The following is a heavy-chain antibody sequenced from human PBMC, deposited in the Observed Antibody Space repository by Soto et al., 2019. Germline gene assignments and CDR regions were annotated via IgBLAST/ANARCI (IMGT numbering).Heavy chain of an antibody. V-gene: IGHV1-69*13. CDR2: IIPIFGTA. D-gene: IGHD3-10*01. J-gene: IGHJ4*02. CDR3: AREVIYGAMVRIDY. CDR1: GGTFSSYA. Sequence: GASVKVSCKASGGTFSSYAISWVRQAPGQGLEWMGGIIPIFGTANYAQKFQGRVTITADESTSTAYMELSSLRSEDTAVYYCAREVIYGAMVRIDYWGQGTLVTVSS.